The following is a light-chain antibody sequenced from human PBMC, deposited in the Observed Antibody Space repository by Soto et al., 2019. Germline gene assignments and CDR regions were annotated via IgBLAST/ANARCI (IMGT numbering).Light chain of an antibody. Sequence: EIVMTQSPATLSVSPGERATLSCRGSQSVSSNLAWYQQKPGQAPRLLIYGASTRATGIPARFSGSGSGTEFTLTISSLQSEDFAVYYCQQYNKWPLTFGGGIKVEIK. CDR2: GAS. CDR1: QSVSSN. CDR3: QQYNKWPLT. V-gene: IGKV3-15*01. J-gene: IGKJ4*01.